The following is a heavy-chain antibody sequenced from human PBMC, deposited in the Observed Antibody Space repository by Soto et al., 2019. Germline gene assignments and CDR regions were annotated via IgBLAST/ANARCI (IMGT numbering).Heavy chain of an antibody. V-gene: IGHV1-69*01. Sequence: QVQLVQSGAEVKKPGSSVKVSCKASGGTFSSYAISWVRQAPGQGLEWMGGIIPIFGTANYAQKFQGRVTNPADEPTSTAYMELSSLRSEATDVYYCVTFSRVFVRGVTPRFDYWGQGTLVTVSS. CDR2: IIPIFGTA. D-gene: IGHD3-10*01. CDR3: VTFSRVFVRGVTPRFDY. CDR1: GGTFSSYA. J-gene: IGHJ4*02.